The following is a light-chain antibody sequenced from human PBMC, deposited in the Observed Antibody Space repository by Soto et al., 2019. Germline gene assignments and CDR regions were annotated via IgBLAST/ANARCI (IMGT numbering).Light chain of an antibody. V-gene: IGLV1-47*01. CDR1: SSNIGSNY. J-gene: IGLJ1*01. CDR3: VAWDDSLSAYV. Sequence: QSVLTQPPSASGTPGQKVTISCSGSSSNIGSNYVYWYQQLPGTAPKVLIYRTTQRPSGVPDRFSASKSGTSASLAISGLRSEDEADYSCVAWDDSLSAYVFGTGTKVTVL. CDR2: RTT.